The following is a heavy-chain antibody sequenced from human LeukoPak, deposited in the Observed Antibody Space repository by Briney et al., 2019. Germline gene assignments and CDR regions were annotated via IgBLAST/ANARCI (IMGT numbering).Heavy chain of an antibody. CDR1: GYTLTELS. CDR2: FDPEDGET. Sequence: ASVKVSCKVSGYTLTELSMHWVRQAPGKGLEWMGGFDPEDGETIYAQKFQGRVTMTEDTPTDTAYMELSSLRSEDTAVYYCATDVYSGSYYGAFDIWGQGTMVTVSS. D-gene: IGHD1-26*01. J-gene: IGHJ3*02. CDR3: ATDVYSGSYYGAFDI. V-gene: IGHV1-24*01.